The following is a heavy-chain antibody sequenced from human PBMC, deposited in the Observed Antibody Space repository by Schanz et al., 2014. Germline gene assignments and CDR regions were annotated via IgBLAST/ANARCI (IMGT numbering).Heavy chain of an antibody. CDR3: ARDLWLASWD. J-gene: IGHJ4*02. Sequence: EVQLVESGGGLVQPGGSLRLSCAASGFAFDTYWMSWVRQAPGKGLEWVANIKHDGSEKYYVDSVKGRFTISRDNAKNSMYLQMNSLRAEDTAVYYCARDLWLASWDWGQGTLVTVSS. CDR2: IKHDGSEK. D-gene: IGHD6-19*01. V-gene: IGHV3-7*03. CDR1: GFAFDTYW.